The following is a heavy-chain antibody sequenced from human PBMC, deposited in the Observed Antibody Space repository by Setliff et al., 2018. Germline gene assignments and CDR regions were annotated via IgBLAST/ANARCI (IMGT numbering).Heavy chain of an antibody. CDR3: VRTFNGSPADR. Sequence: PSETLSLTCTVSGGSISSYYWSWIRQPPGKGLEWIGYIHISGSTNYNPSLKSRVTISEDMSENQISLKLNPVTAADTAVYYCVRTFNGSPADRWGQGTLVTVSS. CDR1: GGSISSYY. V-gene: IGHV4-4*08. CDR2: IHISGST. D-gene: IGHD2-2*01. J-gene: IGHJ5*02.